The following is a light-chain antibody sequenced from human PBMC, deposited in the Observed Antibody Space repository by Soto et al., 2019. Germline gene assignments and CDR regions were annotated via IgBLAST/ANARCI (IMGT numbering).Light chain of an antibody. CDR1: ESLRGNY. CDR3: HHYGSSPRT. V-gene: IGKV3-20*01. CDR2: AAS. J-gene: IGKJ1*01. Sequence: EIVLTQSPGTLSLSPGDGATLSCRASESLRGNYLAWYQQKPGQAPRLLIYAASIRATGIPDRFSGSGSGTDFTLTIRRLEPEDFAMYFCHHYGSSPRTFGQGTKVAIK.